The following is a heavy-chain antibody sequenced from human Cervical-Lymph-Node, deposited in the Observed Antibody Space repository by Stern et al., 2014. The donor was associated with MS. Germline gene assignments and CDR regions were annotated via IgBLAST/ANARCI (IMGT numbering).Heavy chain of an antibody. CDR3: ARDGRGNFFYFDL. Sequence: VQLVESWADLMPPGCSVRISCTASGGTFTSYAINWVRQAPGQGPEWIGGIIPMFGTINYAQNFQGRVTISADESTGTAYMELTGLTSEDTAVFYCARDGRGNFFYFDLWGRGTLVTVSS. D-gene: IGHD4-23*01. CDR2: IIPMFGTI. V-gene: IGHV1-69*01. CDR1: GGTFTSYA. J-gene: IGHJ2*01.